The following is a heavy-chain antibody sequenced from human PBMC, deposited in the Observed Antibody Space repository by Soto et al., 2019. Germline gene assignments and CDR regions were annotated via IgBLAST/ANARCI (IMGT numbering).Heavy chain of an antibody. V-gene: IGHV3-11*06. D-gene: IGHD3-9*01. J-gene: IGHJ4*02. CDR2: ISGTSSYT. Sequence: EGSLRLSCSASGFTFSASYMSWVRQAPGKGLEWISYISGTSSYTTYADSVKGRFTISRDNAKNSLYLQMDSLRVEDTAVYFCARGGNILTGYYSSLDYWGQGTLVTVSS. CDR3: ARGGNILTGYYSSLDY. CDR1: GFTFSASY.